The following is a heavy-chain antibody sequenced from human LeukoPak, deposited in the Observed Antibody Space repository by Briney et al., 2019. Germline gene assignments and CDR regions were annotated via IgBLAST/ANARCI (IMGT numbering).Heavy chain of an antibody. CDR2: IYPGDSDT. V-gene: IGHV5-51*01. J-gene: IGHJ5*02. D-gene: IGHD6-13*01. CDR1: GYSFTNYW. Sequence: GESLKISCKGSGYSFTNYWIAWVRQMPGKGLEWMGIIYPGDSDTRYSPSSRGQVTISADKSISTAYLQWNSLKASDTAMYYCARHLAAGTNCFDPWGQGTLVTVSS. CDR3: ARHLAAGTNCFDP.